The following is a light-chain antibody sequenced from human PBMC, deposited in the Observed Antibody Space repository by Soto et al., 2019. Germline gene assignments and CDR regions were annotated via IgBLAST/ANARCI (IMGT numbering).Light chain of an antibody. CDR2: GAS. Sequence: EIVLTQSPVTLSLSPAESATLSCRASQSVSSSQVAWYQQKPGQAPRLLIYGASSRATGIPDRFSGVGSETDFTLTINRLEPEDFAVYYCQQYATSPHTFGQGTKLEIK. J-gene: IGKJ2*01. V-gene: IGKV3-20*01. CDR3: QQYATSPHT. CDR1: QSVSSSQ.